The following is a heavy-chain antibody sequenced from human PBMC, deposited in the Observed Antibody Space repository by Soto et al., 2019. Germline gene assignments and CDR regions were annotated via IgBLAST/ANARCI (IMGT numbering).Heavy chain of an antibody. J-gene: IGHJ5*02. CDR2: ISGSGGST. V-gene: IGHV3-23*01. CDR1: GFTFSSYA. Sequence: PGGSLRLSCAASGFTFSSYAMSWVRQAPGKGLEWVSAISGSGGSTYYADSVKGRFTISRDNSKNTLYLQMNSLRAEDTAVYYCAKALNYYVSSKLIGCFDPWGQGTLVTVS. CDR3: AKALNYYVSSKLIGCFDP. D-gene: IGHD3-10*01.